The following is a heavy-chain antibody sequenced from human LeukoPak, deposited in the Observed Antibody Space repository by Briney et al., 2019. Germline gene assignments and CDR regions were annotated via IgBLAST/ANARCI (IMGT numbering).Heavy chain of an antibody. CDR3: ARASVHYDILTGYYRSNWFDP. J-gene: IGHJ5*02. CDR2: ISAYNGNT. CDR1: GYTFTSYG. V-gene: IGHV1-18*01. Sequence: ASVKVSCKASGYTFTSYGISWVRQAPGQGLEWMGWISAYNGNTNYAQKRQGTVTMTTDTSTSTAYMELRSLRSDDTAVYYCARASVHYDILTGYYRSNWFDPWGQGTLVTVSS. D-gene: IGHD3-9*01.